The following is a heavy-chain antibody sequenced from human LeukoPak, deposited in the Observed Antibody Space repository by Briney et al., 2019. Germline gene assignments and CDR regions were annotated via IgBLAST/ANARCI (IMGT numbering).Heavy chain of an antibody. Sequence: PSETLSLTCTVSGGSISSYYWSWFRQPPGKGLEWIGYTFYRGTTYYNPSLKSRVTISLDRSKNHFSLNMTSVTAADTAMYFGARGKGYDSPSGAFDIWGHGQWSPSLQ. J-gene: IGHJ3*02. CDR3: ARGKGYDSPSGAFDI. V-gene: IGHV4-59*12. CDR1: GGSISSYY. D-gene: IGHD3-9*01. CDR2: TFYRGTT.